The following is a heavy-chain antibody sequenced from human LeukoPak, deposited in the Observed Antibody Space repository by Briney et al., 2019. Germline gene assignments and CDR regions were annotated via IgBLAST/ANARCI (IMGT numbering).Heavy chain of an antibody. V-gene: IGHV4-59*12. D-gene: IGHD3-22*01. Sequence: SETLSLTCTVSGDSMTNYYWSWIRQPPGKGLEWIGYIYYSGSTNYNPSLKSRVTISVDTSKNQFSLKLSSVTAADTAVYYCARGGTYYYDSSGYYSDAFDIWGQGTMVTVSS. CDR1: GDSMTNYY. CDR3: ARGGTYYYDSSGYYSDAFDI. J-gene: IGHJ3*02. CDR2: IYYSGST.